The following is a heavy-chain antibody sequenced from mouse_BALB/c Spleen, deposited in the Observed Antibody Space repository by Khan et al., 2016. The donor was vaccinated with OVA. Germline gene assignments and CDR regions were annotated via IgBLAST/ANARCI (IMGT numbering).Heavy chain of an antibody. J-gene: IGHJ3*01. CDR3: ARAYFGNYEFVY. D-gene: IGHD2-10*01. Sequence: VQLQESGAELVKPGTSVKLSCKTTGYTFPSYWIQWVKQRPGQGLGWIGQIFPGTGTTYYNENFKDKATLTVDTSSNSAYMQLTSLTSEDSAVYYCARAYFGNYEFVYWGQGTLVTVSP. V-gene: IGHV1S132*01. CDR2: IFPGTGTT. CDR1: GYTFPSYW.